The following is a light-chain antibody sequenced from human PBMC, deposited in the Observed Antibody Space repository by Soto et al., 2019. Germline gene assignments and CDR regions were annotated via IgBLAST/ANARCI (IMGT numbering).Light chain of an antibody. CDR3: SSYTSSSTYV. CDR1: TSDVGSYNY. Sequence: QSALTQPASVSGSPGQSIAISCTGTTSDVGSYNYVSWYQQHPGKAPKVIIYDVSNRPSGVSDRFSGSKSGYTASLTISGLQAEVEADYYCSSYTSSSTYVFGGGTKVTVL. CDR2: DVS. V-gene: IGLV2-14*01. J-gene: IGLJ1*01.